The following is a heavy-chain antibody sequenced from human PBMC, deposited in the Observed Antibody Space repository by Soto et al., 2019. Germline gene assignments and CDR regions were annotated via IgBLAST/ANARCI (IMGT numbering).Heavy chain of an antibody. CDR2: ISGSGGST. CDR3: AKSDVEYQLLTYYFDY. D-gene: IGHD2-2*01. V-gene: IGHV3-23*01. CDR1: GFTFSSYA. Sequence: GGSLRLSCAASGFTFSSYAMSWVRQAPGKGLEWVSAISGSGGSTYYADSVKGRFTISRDNSKNTLYLQMNSLRAEDTAVYYCAKSDVEYQLLTYYFDYWGQGTLVTVSS. J-gene: IGHJ4*02.